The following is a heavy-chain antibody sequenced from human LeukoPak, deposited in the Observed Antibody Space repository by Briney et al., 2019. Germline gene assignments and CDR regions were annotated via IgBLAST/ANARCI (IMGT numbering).Heavy chain of an antibody. CDR3: ARVLGYSSSWYEDYFDY. CDR2: INHSGST. CDR1: GGSFSGYY. Sequence: PSETLSLTCAVYGGSFSGYYWSWIRQPPGKGLEWIGEINHSGSTNYNPSLKSRVTISVDTSKNQFSLKLSSVTAADTAVYYCARVLGYSSSWYEDYFDYWGQGTLVTVSS. V-gene: IGHV4-34*01. J-gene: IGHJ4*02. D-gene: IGHD6-13*01.